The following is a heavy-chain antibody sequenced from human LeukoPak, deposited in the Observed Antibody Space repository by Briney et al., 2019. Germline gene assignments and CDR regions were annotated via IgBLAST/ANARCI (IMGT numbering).Heavy chain of an antibody. CDR2: ISSRSSTI. J-gene: IGHJ4*02. CDR3: ARGCSGGSCFGDFDY. V-gene: IGHV3-48*02. CDR1: GFTFSSYG. D-gene: IGHD2-15*01. Sequence: GGSLRLSCVASGFTFSSYGMNWVRQAPGKWLEWISYISSRSSTIYYADSVKGRFTISRDNAKNSMYQQMNSLRDKDTAVNYCARGCSGGSCFGDFDYWGQGTLGTVSS.